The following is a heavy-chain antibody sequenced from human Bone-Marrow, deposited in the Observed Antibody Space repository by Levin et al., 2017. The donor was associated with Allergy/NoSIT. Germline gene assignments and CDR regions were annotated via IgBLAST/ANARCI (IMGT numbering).Heavy chain of an antibody. V-gene: IGHV7-4-1*02. D-gene: IGHD3-10*01. CDR3: ARDSQRIRRRGGTGEIGGEGFDL. J-gene: IGHJ4*02. CDR1: GYTFSTYA. CDR2: INTNTGNP. Sequence: GESLKISCKASGYTFSTYAMNWVRQAPGQGLQWMAWINTNTGNPTYGRDFTGRFVFSLDTSVNTAYLQITSLKSEDTAVYYCARDSQRIRRRGGTGEIGGEGFDLWGQGTLVTVSS.